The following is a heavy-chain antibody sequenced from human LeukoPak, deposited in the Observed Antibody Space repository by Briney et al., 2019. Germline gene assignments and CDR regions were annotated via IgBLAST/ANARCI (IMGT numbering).Heavy chain of an antibody. CDR1: GFTFSSYA. D-gene: IGHD5-18*01. J-gene: IGHJ4*02. CDR2: ISISGGGT. CDR3: AKGGGYSYDYYFDY. V-gene: IGHV3-23*01. Sequence: GSLRLSCAASGFTFSSYAMSWVRQAPGKGLEWVSTISISGGGTYFADSVKGRFTISRDNSKNTLYLQMNSLRAEDTAVYYCAKGGGYSYDYYFDYWGQGTLVTVSS.